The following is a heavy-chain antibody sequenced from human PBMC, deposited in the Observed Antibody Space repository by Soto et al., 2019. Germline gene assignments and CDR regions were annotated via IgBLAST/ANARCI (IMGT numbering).Heavy chain of an antibody. CDR2: IYYSGRT. CDR3: ARHRGYGSGSQADY. CDR1: GGSISRSSYY. J-gene: IGHJ4*02. D-gene: IGHD3-10*01. Sequence: QLQLQESGPGLVKPSETLSLTCTVSGGSISRSSYYWGWILQPPGKGLEWIGSIYYSGRTYYNPSLKSRVTISVDTSKNQFSLKLSSVTAADTAVYYCARHRGYGSGSQADYWGQGTLVTVSS. V-gene: IGHV4-39*01.